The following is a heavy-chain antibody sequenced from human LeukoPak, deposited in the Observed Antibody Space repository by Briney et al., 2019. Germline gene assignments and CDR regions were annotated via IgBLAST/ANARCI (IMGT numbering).Heavy chain of an antibody. J-gene: IGHJ4*02. CDR2: IYNSGST. Sequence: SETLSLTCSVSGGSTSSYYWSWIRQPPGKGLEWIGYIYNSGSTNYNPSLKSRVTISIDTPKNQFSLKLNSVTAADTAVYYCARADSSWYFFDYWGQGTLVTVSS. CDR3: ARADSSWYFFDY. D-gene: IGHD6-13*01. V-gene: IGHV4-59*08. CDR1: GGSTSSYY.